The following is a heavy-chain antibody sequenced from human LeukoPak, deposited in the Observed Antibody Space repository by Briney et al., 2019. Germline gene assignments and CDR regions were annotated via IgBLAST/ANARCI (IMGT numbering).Heavy chain of an antibody. V-gene: IGHV3-30*04. D-gene: IGHD2-21*02. Sequence: GGSLRLSCAASGFTFSSYAMHWVRQAPGKGLEWVAVISYDGSNKYYADSVKGRFTISRDNSKNTLYLQMNSLRAEDTAVYYCARAPRAPYCGGDCYLPPLEYYFDYWGQGTLVTVSS. CDR1: GFTFSSYA. CDR2: ISYDGSNK. J-gene: IGHJ4*02. CDR3: ARAPRAPYCGGDCYLPPLEYYFDY.